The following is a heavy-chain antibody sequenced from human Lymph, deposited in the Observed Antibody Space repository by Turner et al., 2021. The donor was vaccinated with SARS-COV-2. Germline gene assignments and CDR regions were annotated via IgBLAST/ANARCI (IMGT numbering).Heavy chain of an antibody. Sequence: QVQLQESGPGLVRPSETLSLTCTVSGVSISSQSLSWIRQSPGRGLEWIGYFYKIGSIDYNPTLRSRVTISVDTSKNQLSLNLISMTAADTAVYYWARHQGSTSGYDHGMNVWGQGTAVIVSS. J-gene: IGHJ6*02. CDR3: ARHQGSTSGYDHGMNV. CDR2: FYKIGSI. CDR1: GVSISSQS. D-gene: IGHD1-1*01. V-gene: IGHV4-59*08.